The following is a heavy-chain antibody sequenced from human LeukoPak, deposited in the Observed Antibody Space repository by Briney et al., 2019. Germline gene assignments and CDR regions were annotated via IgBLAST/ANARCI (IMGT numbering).Heavy chain of an antibody. CDR2: MSADGRSE. V-gene: IGHV3-30*04. CDR3: ARAAYDNSGYLTL. CDR1: GFPFSTYS. D-gene: IGHD3-22*01. Sequence: GGSLRLSCAASGFPFSTYSMHWVRQAPGKGLEWVAVMSADGRSENYADSVKGRFSISRDSSKNTLYLQMNSLRAEDTAVYYCARAAYDNSGYLTLWGQGTLVTVSS. J-gene: IGHJ4*02.